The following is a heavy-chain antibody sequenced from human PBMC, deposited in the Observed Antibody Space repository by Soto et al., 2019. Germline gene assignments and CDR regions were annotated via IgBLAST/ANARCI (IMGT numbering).Heavy chain of an antibody. D-gene: IGHD3-10*01. CDR3: AKGRGGSGSLTPRVDF. V-gene: IGHV3-7*05. CDR2: IKQDGTEK. Sequence: GGSLRLSCAASGFIFRSFWMSWVRQAPGKGLEWVANIKQDGTEKNYLDSVKGRFTISRDNAKNSLYLQMNSLRAEDTALYYCAKGRGGSGSLTPRVDFGGQGTLVTVS. J-gene: IGHJ4*02. CDR1: GFIFRSFW.